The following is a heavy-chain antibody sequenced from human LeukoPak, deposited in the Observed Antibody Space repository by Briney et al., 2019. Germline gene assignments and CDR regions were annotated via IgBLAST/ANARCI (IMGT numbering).Heavy chain of an antibody. J-gene: IGHJ3*02. V-gene: IGHV3-74*01. CDR1: GFTFSSYW. CDR3: ARIGYYDSSGYPRAFDI. D-gene: IGHD3-22*01. Sequence: GGSLRLSCAASGFTFSSYWMHWVRQAPGKGLVWVSRINSDGSSTTYADSVKGRFTISRDNAKNTLYLQMNSLRAEDTAVYYCARIGYYDSSGYPRAFDIWGQGTMVTVSS. CDR2: INSDGSST.